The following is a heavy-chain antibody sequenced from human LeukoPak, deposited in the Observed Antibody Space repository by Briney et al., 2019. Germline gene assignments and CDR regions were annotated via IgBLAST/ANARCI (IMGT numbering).Heavy chain of an antibody. J-gene: IGHJ5*02. Sequence: ASVKVSCKASGYTFTSYGISWVRQAPGQGLEWMGWISAYNGNTNYAQKLQGRVTMTTDTSTSTAYTELRSLRSDDTAVYYCARDYGDYPNWFDPWGQGTLVTVSS. CDR1: GYTFTSYG. D-gene: IGHD4-17*01. CDR3: ARDYGDYPNWFDP. CDR2: ISAYNGNT. V-gene: IGHV1-18*01.